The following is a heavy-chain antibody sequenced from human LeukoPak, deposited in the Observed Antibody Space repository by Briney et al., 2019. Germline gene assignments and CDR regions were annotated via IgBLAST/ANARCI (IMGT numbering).Heavy chain of an antibody. CDR2: ISWNSGSI. V-gene: IGHV3-9*01. CDR1: GFTFDDYA. J-gene: IGHJ5*02. CDR3: AKANRGILTGENWFDP. Sequence: GGSLRPSCAASGFTFDDYAVHWVRQAPGKGLEWVSGISWNSGSIGYADSVKGRFTISRDNAKNSLYLQMNSLRAEDTALYYCAKANRGILTGENWFDPWGQGTLVTVSS. D-gene: IGHD3-9*01.